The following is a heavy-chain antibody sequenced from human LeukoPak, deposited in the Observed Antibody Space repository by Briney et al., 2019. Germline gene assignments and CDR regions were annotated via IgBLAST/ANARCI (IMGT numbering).Heavy chain of an antibody. J-gene: IGHJ4*02. Sequence: QAGGSLRLSCAASGFSVSSNYMTWVRQAPGKGQEWVSIIYSGGSTYYADSVKGRFTISRDNSKNTLYLQMNSLRAEDTTVYYCARDLGSFDDYWGQGTLVTVSS. CDR3: ARDLGSFDDY. CDR1: GFSVSSNY. CDR2: IYSGGST. D-gene: IGHD6-19*01. V-gene: IGHV3-66*01.